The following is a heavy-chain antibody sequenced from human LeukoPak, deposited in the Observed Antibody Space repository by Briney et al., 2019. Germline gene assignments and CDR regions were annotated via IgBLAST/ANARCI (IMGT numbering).Heavy chain of an antibody. CDR3: VRDGGLSGSYFGY. CDR2: IHSGAGST. J-gene: IGHJ4*02. Sequence: GGSLRLSCVASGFAVDTNYMNWVRQAPGKGLEWVSVIHSGAGSTNYADSVKGRFTISRDNSKNTLYLQMNSLRAEDTGVYYCVRDGGLSGSYFGYWGQGILVTVSS. CDR1: GFAVDTNY. V-gene: IGHV3-53*01. D-gene: IGHD1-26*01.